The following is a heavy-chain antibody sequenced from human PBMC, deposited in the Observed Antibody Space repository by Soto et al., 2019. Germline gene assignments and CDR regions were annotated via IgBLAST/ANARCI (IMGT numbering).Heavy chain of an antibody. D-gene: IGHD3-16*01. V-gene: IGHV3-23*01. J-gene: IGHJ6*03. Sequence: EVQLLESGGGLVQPGGSLRLSCAASGFTFGTYAMKWLRQAPGRGLECVSFISGSGRTTYYADSVKGRFTVSRDNSEIPMYLQMNSLRAQDTALYYCAKFRGPSYSYYYMDVWGKGTTVTVSS. CDR2: ISGSGRTT. CDR3: AKFRGPSYSYYYMDV. CDR1: GFTFGTYA.